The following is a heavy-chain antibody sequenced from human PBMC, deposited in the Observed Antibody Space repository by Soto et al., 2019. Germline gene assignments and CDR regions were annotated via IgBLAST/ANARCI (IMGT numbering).Heavy chain of an antibody. Sequence: SCAASGFTFSSYAMSWVRQAPGKGLEWVAVISYDGSNKYYADSVKGRFTISRDNSKNTLYLQMNSLRAEDTAVYYCAKVAAKLESTDYYYYYGMDVWGQGTTVTVSS. CDR2: ISYDGSNK. J-gene: IGHJ6*02. CDR3: AKVAAKLESTDYYYYYGMDV. V-gene: IGHV3-30*18. D-gene: IGHD1-1*01. CDR1: GFTFSSYA.